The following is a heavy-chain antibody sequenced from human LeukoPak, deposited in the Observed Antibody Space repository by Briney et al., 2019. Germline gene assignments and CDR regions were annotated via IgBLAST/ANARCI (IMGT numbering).Heavy chain of an antibody. Sequence: GASVKVSCKASGYTFSSYAMHWVRQAPGKGLEWMGGFDPEDGETIYAQKFQGRVTMTEDTSTDTAYMELSSLRSEDTAVYYCATDQHGRGGMDVWGQGTTVTVSS. CDR3: ATDQHGRGGMDV. D-gene: IGHD3-10*02. CDR1: GYTFSSYA. V-gene: IGHV1-24*01. J-gene: IGHJ6*02. CDR2: FDPEDGET.